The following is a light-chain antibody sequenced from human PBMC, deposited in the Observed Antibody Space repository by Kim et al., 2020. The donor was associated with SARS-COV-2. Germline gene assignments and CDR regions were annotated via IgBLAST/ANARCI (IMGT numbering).Light chain of an antibody. CDR3: QQYNNWPPVVT. V-gene: IGKV3-15*01. CDR2: GAS. CDR1: QSVSSN. J-gene: IGKJ3*01. Sequence: EIVMTQSPATLFVSPGERATLSCRASQSVSSNLAWYQQKPGQAPRLLIYGASTRATGIPARFSGSGSGTEFTLTISSLQSEDFAVYYCQQYNNWPPVVTFGPGT.